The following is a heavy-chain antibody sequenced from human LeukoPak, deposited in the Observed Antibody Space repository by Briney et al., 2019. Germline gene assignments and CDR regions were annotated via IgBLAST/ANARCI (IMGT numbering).Heavy chain of an antibody. CDR1: GGTFSSYA. Sequence: ASVKVSCKASGGTFSSYAISWVRQAPGQGLEWMGGIIPIFGTANYAQKFQGRVTITADESTSTAYMELSSLRSEDTAVYYCARTPEYSSSYWYFDLWGRGTLVTVSS. J-gene: IGHJ2*01. CDR2: IIPIFGTA. CDR3: ARTPEYSSSYWYFDL. V-gene: IGHV1-69*13. D-gene: IGHD6-6*01.